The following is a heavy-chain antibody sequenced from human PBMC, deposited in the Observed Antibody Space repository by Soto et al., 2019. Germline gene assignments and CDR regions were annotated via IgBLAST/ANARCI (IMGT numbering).Heavy chain of an antibody. CDR3: ARGLLRSSGPGY. V-gene: IGHV3-30-3*01. J-gene: IGHJ4*02. Sequence: SLRLSCAASGFTFSSYAMHWVRQAPGKGLEWVAVISYDGSNKYYADSVKGRFTISRDNSKNTLYLQMNSLRAEDTAVYYCARGLLRSSGPGYWGQGTLVTVS. D-gene: IGHD3-22*01. CDR1: GFTFSSYA. CDR2: ISYDGSNK.